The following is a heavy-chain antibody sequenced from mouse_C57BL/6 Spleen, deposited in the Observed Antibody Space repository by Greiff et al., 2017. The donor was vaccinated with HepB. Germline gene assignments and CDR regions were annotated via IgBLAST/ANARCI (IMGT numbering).Heavy chain of an antibody. J-gene: IGHJ1*03. Sequence: EVKLVESGGGLVKPGGSLKLSCAASGFTFSSYAMSWVRQTPEKRLEWVATISDGGSYTYYPDNVTGRFTISRDNAKNNLYLQMSHLKSEDTAMYYCARADYYGNYGWYFDVWGTGTTVTVSS. V-gene: IGHV5-4*03. D-gene: IGHD2-1*01. CDR3: ARADYYGNYGWYFDV. CDR1: GFTFSSYA. CDR2: ISDGGSYT.